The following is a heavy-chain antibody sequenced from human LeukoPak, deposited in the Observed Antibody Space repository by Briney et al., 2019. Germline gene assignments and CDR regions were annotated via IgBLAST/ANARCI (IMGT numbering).Heavy chain of an antibody. CDR2: INRSGST. CDR1: GGSFSGYY. Sequence: PSETLSLTCAVYGGSFSGYYWSWIRQPPGKGLEWIGEINRSGSTNYNPSLKSRVTISVDTSKNQFSLKLSSVTAADTAVYYCARDWPRWRNWFDPWGQGTLVTVSS. D-gene: IGHD4-23*01. CDR3: ARDWPRWRNWFDP. J-gene: IGHJ5*02. V-gene: IGHV4-34*01.